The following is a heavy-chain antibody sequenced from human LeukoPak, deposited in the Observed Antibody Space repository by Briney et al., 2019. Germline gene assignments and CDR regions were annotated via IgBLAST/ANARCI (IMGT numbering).Heavy chain of an antibody. V-gene: IGHV1-69*04. CDR2: IIPIFGIA. CDR3: ARTDTHTPDFDY. J-gene: IGHJ4*02. Sequence: SVKVSCKASGGTFSSYAISWVRQAPGQGLEWMGRIIPIFGIANYAQEFQGRVTITADKSTSTAYMELSSLRSEDTAVYYCARTDTHTPDFDYWGQGTLVTVSS. D-gene: IGHD5-18*01. CDR1: GGTFSSYA.